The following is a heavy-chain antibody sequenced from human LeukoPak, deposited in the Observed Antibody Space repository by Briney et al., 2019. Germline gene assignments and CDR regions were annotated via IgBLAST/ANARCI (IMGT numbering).Heavy chain of an antibody. CDR1: GYTFTSYG. Sequence: ASVKVSCKASGYTFTSYGISWVRQAPGQGLEWVGWISAYNGNTNYAQKLQGRVTMTTDTSTSTAYMELRSLRSDDTAAYYCARLTGDKIAFDYWGQGTLVTVSS. D-gene: IGHD7-27*01. CDR3: ARLTGDKIAFDY. V-gene: IGHV1-18*01. J-gene: IGHJ4*02. CDR2: ISAYNGNT.